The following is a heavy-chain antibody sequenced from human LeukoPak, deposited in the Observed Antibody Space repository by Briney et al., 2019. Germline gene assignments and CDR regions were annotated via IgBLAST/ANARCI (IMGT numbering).Heavy chain of an antibody. D-gene: IGHD6-19*01. CDR2: ISYDGSNK. Sequence: GRSLRLSCAASGFTFSSYAMHWVRQAPGKGLEWVAVISYDGSNKYYADSVKGRFTISRDNSKNTLYLQMNSLRAEDTAVYYCAKDSSGWLGYWGQGTLVTVSS. CDR1: GFTFSSYA. V-gene: IGHV3-30*04. J-gene: IGHJ4*02. CDR3: AKDSSGWLGY.